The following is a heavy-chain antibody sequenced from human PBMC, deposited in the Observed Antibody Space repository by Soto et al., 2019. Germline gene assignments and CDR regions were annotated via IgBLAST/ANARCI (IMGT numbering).Heavy chain of an antibody. J-gene: IGHJ6*02. CDR2: IIPIFGTA. Sequence: QVQLVQSGAEVKKPGSSVKVSCKASGGTFSSYAISWVRQAPGQGLEWIGGIIPIFGTANYAQKFQGRVTITADESTSTAYMELSSLRSEDTAVYYCARVQGIMITFGGVIASHYYYGMDVWGQGTTVTVSS. CDR1: GGTFSSYA. V-gene: IGHV1-69*12. D-gene: IGHD3-16*02. CDR3: ARVQGIMITFGGVIASHYYYGMDV.